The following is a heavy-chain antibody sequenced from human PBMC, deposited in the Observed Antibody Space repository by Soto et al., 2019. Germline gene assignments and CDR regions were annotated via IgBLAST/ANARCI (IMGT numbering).Heavy chain of an antibody. J-gene: IGHJ5*02. V-gene: IGHV6-1*01. CDR2: TYYRSRWIN. CDR3: AGGGGFSFPS. D-gene: IGHD3-10*01. CDR1: GDSVSSETAA. Sequence: SQTLSLTCAISGDSVSSETAAWNWIRQSPSRGLEWLGRTYYRSRWINEYSLSLKSRLMINPDTSQNQFSLQLTSVTPEDTAIIYGAGGGGFSFPSWDEGPLVTV.